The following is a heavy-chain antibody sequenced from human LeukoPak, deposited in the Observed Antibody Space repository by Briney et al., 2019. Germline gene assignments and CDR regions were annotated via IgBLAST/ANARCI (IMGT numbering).Heavy chain of an antibody. V-gene: IGHV4-39*07. J-gene: IGHJ5*02. CDR2: IYYSGST. Sequence: SETLSLTCTVSGGSISSSSYYWGWIRQPPGKGLGWIGSIYYSGSTYYNPSLKSRVTISVDTSKNQFSLKLSSVTAADTAVYYCARDIIPVSAAAGRFDPWGQGTLVTVSS. CDR1: GGSISSSSYY. CDR3: ARDIIPVSAAAGRFDP. D-gene: IGHD6-13*01.